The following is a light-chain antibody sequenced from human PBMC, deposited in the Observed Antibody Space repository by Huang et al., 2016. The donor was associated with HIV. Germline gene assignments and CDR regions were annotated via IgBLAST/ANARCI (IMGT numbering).Light chain of an antibody. CDR2: GAY. V-gene: IGKV3-15*01. J-gene: IGKJ3*01. CDR3: QQYDTPPTT. CDR1: QSVGSN. Sequence: EIVMTQSPATLSVSPGERVTLSCRASQSVGSNSAWYQQKPGQAPRPLIFGAYKRAIGIPPRFSGSGSGTEFTLTISSLQSEDFAVYYCQQYDTPPTTFGPGTRVDIK.